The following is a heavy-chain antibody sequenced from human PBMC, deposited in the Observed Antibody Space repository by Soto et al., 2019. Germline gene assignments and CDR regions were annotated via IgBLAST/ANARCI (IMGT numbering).Heavy chain of an antibody. V-gene: IGHV3-7*01. Sequence: EVQLVESGGGLVQPGGSLRLSCAASGFTFNKYCMTWVRQAPGKGLEWVANIQQVGSEKYYVDSVKGRFTISRDNADNSLYLQMNGLRAEDTAVYYCALGRTGLDVWGQGTTVTVSS. J-gene: IGHJ6*02. CDR1: GFTFNKYC. CDR2: IQQVGSEK. CDR3: ALGRTGLDV. D-gene: IGHD7-27*01.